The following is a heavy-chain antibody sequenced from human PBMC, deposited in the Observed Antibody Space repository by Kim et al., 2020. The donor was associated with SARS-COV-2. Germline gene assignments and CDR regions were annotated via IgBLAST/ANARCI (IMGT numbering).Heavy chain of an antibody. Sequence: LKSRVTISVDTAKNQFSLKLSSVTAADTAVYYCARHRYYDSSGYYCFDYWGQGTLVTVSS. J-gene: IGHJ4*02. V-gene: IGHV4-39*01. D-gene: IGHD3-22*01. CDR3: ARHRYYDSSGYYCFDY.